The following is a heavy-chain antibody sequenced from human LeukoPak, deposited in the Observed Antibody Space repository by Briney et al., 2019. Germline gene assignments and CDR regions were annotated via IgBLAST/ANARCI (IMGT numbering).Heavy chain of an antibody. CDR1: RFTFSNYW. CDR2: INQEGSKK. J-gene: IGHJ4*02. D-gene: IGHD2-21*02. V-gene: IGHV3-7*01. CDR3: AKWGPYCVGDYCPALDS. Sequence: GGSLRLSCVASRFTFSNYWMSWVRQAPGKGLEWVANINQEGSKKRYADSMKGRFTISRDNAKESLYLQLNSLRAEDTAVYYCAKWGPYCVGDYCPALDSWGPGTLVTVSS.